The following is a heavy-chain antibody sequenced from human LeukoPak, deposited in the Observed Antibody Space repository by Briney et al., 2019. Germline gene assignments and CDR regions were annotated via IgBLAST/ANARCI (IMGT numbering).Heavy chain of an antibody. J-gene: IGHJ4*02. CDR1: GGTFSIYA. CDR3: ARDDSVYWGSDCLYYFSS. D-gene: IGHD2-21*02. CDR2: IIPILGIA. Sequence: ASVKVSCKDSGGTFSIYAIGLVWQAPGQGLEWMGRIIPILGIANYAQKFQGRVTITADKSTSTAYMELSSLRSEDTAVYYCARDDSVYWGSDCLYYFSSWGQGTLVTVSS. V-gene: IGHV1-69*04.